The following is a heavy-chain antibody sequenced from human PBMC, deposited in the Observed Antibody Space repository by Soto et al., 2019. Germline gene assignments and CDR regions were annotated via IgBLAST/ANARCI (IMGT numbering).Heavy chain of an antibody. CDR2: IYYSGST. CDR1: GGSISSSSYY. CDR3: AGTRIGAFDI. J-gene: IGHJ3*02. D-gene: IGHD2-15*01. V-gene: IGHV4-39*01. Sequence: PSETLSLTCTVSGGSISSSSYYWGWIRQPPGKGLEWIGSIYYSGSTYYNPSLKSRVTISVDTSKNQFSLKLSSVTAADTAVYYCAGTRIGAFDIWGQGTMVTVSS.